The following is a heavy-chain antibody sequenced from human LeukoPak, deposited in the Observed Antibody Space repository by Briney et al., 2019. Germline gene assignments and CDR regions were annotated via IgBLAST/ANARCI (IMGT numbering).Heavy chain of an antibody. CDR1: GFTFSRYE. CDR3: ARVLAGATYFDY. CDR2: FSSSGSTM. V-gene: IGHV3-48*03. D-gene: IGHD1-26*01. J-gene: IGHJ4*01. Sequence: GGSLRLSCAASGFTFSRYEMNWVRQAPGKGLEWLSYFSSSGSTMYYADSVKGRITISRDNAKNSLYLQMNSLRAEDTAVYYCARVLAGATYFDYWGQGTLVTVSS.